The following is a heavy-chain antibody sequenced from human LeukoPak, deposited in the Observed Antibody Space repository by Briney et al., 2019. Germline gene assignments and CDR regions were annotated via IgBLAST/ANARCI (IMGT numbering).Heavy chain of an antibody. CDR3: ARWWNYYDSSGSPAGGAFDI. D-gene: IGHD3-22*01. Sequence: SETLSLTCTVAGGSISSYYWSWIRQPPGEGLEWIGYIYYSGSTNYNPSLKSRVTISVDTSKNQFSLKLSSVTAADTAVYYCARWWNYYDSSGSPAGGAFDIWGQGTMVTVSS. V-gene: IGHV4-59*01. J-gene: IGHJ3*02. CDR2: IYYSGST. CDR1: GGSISSYY.